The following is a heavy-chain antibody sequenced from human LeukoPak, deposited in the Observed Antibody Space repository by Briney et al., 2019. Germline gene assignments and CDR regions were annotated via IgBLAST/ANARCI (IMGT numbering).Heavy chain of an antibody. CDR1: GFTFSTYG. J-gene: IGHJ5*02. V-gene: IGHV3-15*01. Sequence: PGGSLRLSCATSGFTFSTYGMHWVRQAPGKGLEWVGRIKSKTDGGTTDYAAPVKGRFTISRDDSKNTLYLQMNSLKTEDTAVYYCTTRSHDYSKLGGSAWGQGTLVTVSS. CDR3: TTRSHDYSKLGGSA. CDR2: IKSKTDGGTT. D-gene: IGHD4-11*01.